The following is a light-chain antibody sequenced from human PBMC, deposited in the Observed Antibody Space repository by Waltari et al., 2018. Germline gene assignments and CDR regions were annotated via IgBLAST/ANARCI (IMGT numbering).Light chain of an antibody. Sequence: SSELTQDPALSVALGQTVRITCQGDNLRNFYASWYQQKPGQAPVLVKYGKDRRPSGIPDRVSGSSSGSINTLTITGAQAEDEADYYCNSRDSSGNFVVFGGGTKLTVL. CDR3: NSRDSSGNFVV. CDR2: GKD. J-gene: IGLJ2*01. V-gene: IGLV3-19*01. CDR1: NLRNFY.